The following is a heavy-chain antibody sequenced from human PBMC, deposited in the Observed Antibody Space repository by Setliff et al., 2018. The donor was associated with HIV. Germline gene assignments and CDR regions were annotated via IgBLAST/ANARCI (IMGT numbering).Heavy chain of an antibody. J-gene: IGHJ4*02. CDR1: GGSISSDY. CDR2: IYDSGST. D-gene: IGHD3-10*01. Sequence: PSETLSLTCTVSGGSISSDYWSWIRQPPGKGMEWIGLIYDSGSTNYNTSLESRVTISVDTSKNQFSLKLSSVTAADTAVYYCARAIGIISLYYFDSWGQGTLVTVSS. CDR3: ARAIGIISLYYFDS. V-gene: IGHV4-59*01.